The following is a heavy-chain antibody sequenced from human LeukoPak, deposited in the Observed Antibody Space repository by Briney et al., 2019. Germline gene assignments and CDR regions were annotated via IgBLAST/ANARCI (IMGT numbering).Heavy chain of an antibody. CDR3: AREGPRGNSQFDY. CDR1: GFTFSSYG. CDR2: IWYDGTNK. Sequence: PGRSLRLSCAASGFTFSSYGMHWVRQAPGKGLEWVALIWYDGTNKYYTDSVRGRFTISRENTQNTLYLQMNSLRVEDTALYYCAREGPRGNSQFDYWGQGTLVTVSS. V-gene: IGHV3-33*01. J-gene: IGHJ4*02. D-gene: IGHD2/OR15-2a*01.